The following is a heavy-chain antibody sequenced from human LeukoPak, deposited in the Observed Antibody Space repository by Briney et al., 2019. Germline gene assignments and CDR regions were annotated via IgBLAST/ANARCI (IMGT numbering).Heavy chain of an antibody. J-gene: IGHJ3*02. Sequence: GESLKISCKVSGYSFTSYWIGWVRQMPGKGLEWMGIIYPGDSDTRYSPSFQGQVTISADKSINTACLQWSSLKASDTAMYYCARRPMRRALDIWGQGTMVTVSS. CDR1: GYSFTSYW. CDR2: IYPGDSDT. V-gene: IGHV5-51*01. CDR3: ARRPMRRALDI.